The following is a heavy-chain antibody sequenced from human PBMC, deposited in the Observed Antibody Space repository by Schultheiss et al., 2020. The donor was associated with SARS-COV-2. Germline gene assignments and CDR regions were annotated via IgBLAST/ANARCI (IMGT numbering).Heavy chain of an antibody. CDR1: GGSFSGYY. Sequence: SETLSLTCAVYGGSFSGYYWSWIRQPPGKGLEWIGEINHSGSTNYNPSLKSRVTISVDTSKNQFSLKLSSVTAADTAMYYCARHTILRGYSGYDFDYWGQGTLVTVSS. V-gene: IGHV4-34*01. CDR3: ARHTILRGYSGYDFDY. D-gene: IGHD5-12*01. CDR2: INHSGST. J-gene: IGHJ4*02.